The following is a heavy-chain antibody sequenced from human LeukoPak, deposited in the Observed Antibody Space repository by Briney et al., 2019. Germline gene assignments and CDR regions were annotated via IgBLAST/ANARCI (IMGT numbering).Heavy chain of an antibody. V-gene: IGHV4-38-2*02. CDR3: ARQRLMKYSSSWYDGDY. Sequence: PSETLSLTCSVSGYSIGSGHYWGWIRQPPGKGLEWIGSIYYSGSTYYNPSLKSRVTISVDTSKNQFSLKLSSVTAADTAVYYCARQRLMKYSSSWYDGDYWGQGTLVTVSS. CDR2: IYYSGST. J-gene: IGHJ4*02. CDR1: GYSIGSGHY. D-gene: IGHD6-13*01.